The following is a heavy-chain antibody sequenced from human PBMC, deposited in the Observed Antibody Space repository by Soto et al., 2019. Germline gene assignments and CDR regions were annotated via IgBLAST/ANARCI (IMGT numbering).Heavy chain of an antibody. D-gene: IGHD1-26*01. CDR3: ARGGSLNWYFDL. V-gene: IGHV3-74*01. CDR2: INSDGSRT. J-gene: IGHJ2*01. CDR1: GFTFSSYW. Sequence: EVQLVESGGGLVQPGGSVRLSCAASGFTFSSYWMHWVRQAPGKGLVWLSRINSDGSRTSYADSVKGRFTISRDNAKNTLYLQMNSLRAEDTAVYYCARGGSLNWYFDLWGRGTLVTVSS.